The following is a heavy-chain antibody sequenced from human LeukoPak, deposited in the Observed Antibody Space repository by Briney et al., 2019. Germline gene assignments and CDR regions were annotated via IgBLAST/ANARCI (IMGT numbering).Heavy chain of an antibody. V-gene: IGHV3-72*01. D-gene: IGHD2-2*01. CDR2: IRKKSNGYST. CDR1: GFTFSDHY. CDR3: ARVGVVVPAGMDI. J-gene: IGHJ3*02. Sequence: QSGGSLRLSCAASGFTFSDHYMDWVRQAPGEGLEWVARIRKKSNGYSTQYAASVKGRFIISREDSRNSLYLQMNSLKTEDTAVYYCARVGVVVPAGMDIWGQGTMVTVSS.